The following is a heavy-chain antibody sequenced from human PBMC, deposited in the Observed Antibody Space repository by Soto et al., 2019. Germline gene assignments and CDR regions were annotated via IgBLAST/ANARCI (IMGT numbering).Heavy chain of an antibody. CDR3: ARAHYYGSGRYFDY. Sequence: SETLSLTCAVSGGSISSGGYSWSWIRQPPGKGLEWIGYIYHSGSTYYNPSLKSRVTISVDRSKNQFSLKLSSVTAADTAVYYCARAHYYGSGRYFDYCGQGTLVTVSS. J-gene: IGHJ4*02. V-gene: IGHV4-30-2*01. CDR1: GGSISSGGYS. D-gene: IGHD3-10*01. CDR2: IYHSGST.